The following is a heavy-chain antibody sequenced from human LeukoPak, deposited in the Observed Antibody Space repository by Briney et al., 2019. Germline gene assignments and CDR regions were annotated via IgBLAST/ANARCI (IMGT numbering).Heavy chain of an antibody. D-gene: IGHD5-24*01. J-gene: IGHJ4*02. Sequence: GGSLGLSCAASGFTFSGYEMNWVRQAPGKGLEWVSYIGSSDTTIYYADSVKGRFTISRDNAKNSLYLQMNSLRAEDTAVYYCARDRRDAYSQNFDYWGQGTLVTVSS. V-gene: IGHV3-48*03. CDR2: IGSSDTTI. CDR1: GFTFSGYE. CDR3: ARDRRDAYSQNFDY.